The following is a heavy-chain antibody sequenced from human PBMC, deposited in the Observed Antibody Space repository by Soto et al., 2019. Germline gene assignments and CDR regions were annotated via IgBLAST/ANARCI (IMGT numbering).Heavy chain of an antibody. CDR1: GVTFSNYG. D-gene: IGHD2-15*01. CDR2: ISYDGSHK. J-gene: IGHJ6*02. V-gene: IGHV3-30*03. CDR3: ARDKDVVVVAAMNHEAYYYGMDV. Sequence: GGSLRLSCAGSGVTFSNYGLHWVRQAPGKGLEWVAVISYDGSHKYYADSVKGRFTISRDNSNNMLYLQMDSLRAEDTAVYYCARDKDVVVVAAMNHEAYYYGMDVWGQGTTVTVSS.